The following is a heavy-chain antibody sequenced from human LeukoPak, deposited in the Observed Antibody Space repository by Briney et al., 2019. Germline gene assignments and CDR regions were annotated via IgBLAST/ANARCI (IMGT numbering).Heavy chain of an antibody. CDR3: ARDKGIAAAGYYYYYGMDV. CDR2: IYYSGST. CDR1: GGSISSYY. V-gene: IGHV4-59*01. J-gene: IGHJ6*02. D-gene: IGHD6-13*01. Sequence: SETLSLTCTVSGGSISSYYWSWIRQPPGKGLEWIGYIYYSGSTNYNPSLKSRVTISVDTSKNQFPLKLSSVTAADTAVYYCARDKGIAAAGYYYYYGMDVWGQGTTVTVSS.